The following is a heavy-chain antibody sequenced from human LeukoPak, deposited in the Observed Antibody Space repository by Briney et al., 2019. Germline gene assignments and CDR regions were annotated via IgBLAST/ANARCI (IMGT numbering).Heavy chain of an antibody. CDR1: GFPFSSYW. CDR3: TRVGYIDEGIDY. CDR2: IKQDGSKK. V-gene: IGHV3-7*04. J-gene: IGHJ4*02. Sequence: GGSLRLSCVASGFPFSSYWMTWVRQAPGKGLEWVANIKQDGSKKSYVDSVKGRFTISRDNAENSLYLQMNCLRAEDTAIYYCTRVGYIDEGIDYWGQGTLVTVSS. D-gene: IGHD5-24*01.